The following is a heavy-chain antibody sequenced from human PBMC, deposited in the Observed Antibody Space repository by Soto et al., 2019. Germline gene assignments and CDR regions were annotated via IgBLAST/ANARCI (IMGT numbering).Heavy chain of an antibody. D-gene: IGHD3-10*01. CDR2: IYYSGSS. CDR1: GGSISSINDY. Sequence: PSETRSLTCTVSGGSISSINDYWGWIRQPPGKGLEWIGSIYYSGSSYYNPPLKSRVTISVDTSKNQFSLKLNSVTAADTAVYYCARHDYYASGRSSWGQGTLVTVSS. J-gene: IGHJ5*01. CDR3: ARHDYYASGRSS. V-gene: IGHV4-39*01.